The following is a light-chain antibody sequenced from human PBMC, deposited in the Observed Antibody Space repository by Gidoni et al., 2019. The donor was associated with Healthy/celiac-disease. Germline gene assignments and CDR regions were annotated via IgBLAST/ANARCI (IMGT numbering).Light chain of an antibody. Sequence: QTVVTQEPSFSVSPGGTVTLTCGLSSGSVSTSYYPSWYQQTPGQAPRTLIYSQNTRSSGVPDRFSGSILGNKAALTITGAQADDESDYYCVLYMGSGSWVFGGGTKLTVL. J-gene: IGLJ3*02. CDR2: SQN. CDR1: SGSVSTSYY. V-gene: IGLV8-61*01. CDR3: VLYMGSGSWV.